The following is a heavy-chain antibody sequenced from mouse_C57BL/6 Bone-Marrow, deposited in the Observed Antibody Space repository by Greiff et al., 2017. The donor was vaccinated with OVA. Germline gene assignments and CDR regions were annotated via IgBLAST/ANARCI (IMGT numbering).Heavy chain of an antibody. Sequence: VQLQQPGAELVRPGTSVKLSCKASGYTFTSYWMHWVKQRPGQGLEWIGVIDPSDSYTNYNQKFKGKATLTVDTSSSTAYMQLSSLTSEDSAVYYCARSETFDYWGQGTTLTVSS. V-gene: IGHV1-59*01. J-gene: IGHJ2*01. CDR3: ARSETFDY. CDR2: IDPSDSYT. CDR1: GYTFTSYW.